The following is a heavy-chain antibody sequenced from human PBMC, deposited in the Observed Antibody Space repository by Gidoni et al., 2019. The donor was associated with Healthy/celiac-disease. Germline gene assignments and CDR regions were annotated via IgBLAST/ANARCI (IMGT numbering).Heavy chain of an antibody. CDR1: GRTFSSYA. CDR3: ATSITMIVVVKRGDWYFDL. D-gene: IGHD3-22*01. CDR2: IIPICGTA. J-gene: IGHJ2*01. V-gene: IGHV1-69*01. Sequence: QVQLVQSGAEVKKPGSSVKVSCKASGRTFSSYAISCVRQAPGQGLEWMGWIIPICGTANDAQKLQGRVTITADESTSTAYMELSSLRSEDTAVYYCATSITMIVVVKRGDWYFDLWGRGTLVTVSS.